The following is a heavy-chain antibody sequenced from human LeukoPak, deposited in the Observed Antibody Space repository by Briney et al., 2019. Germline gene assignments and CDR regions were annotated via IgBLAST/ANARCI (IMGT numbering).Heavy chain of an antibody. D-gene: IGHD2-15*01. CDR1: GGTFSSYA. CDR2: IIPIFGIA. J-gene: IGHJ4*02. Sequence: ASVKVSCKAPGGTFSSYAISWVRQAPGQGLEWMGRIIPIFGIANYAQKFQGRVTITADKSTSTAYMELSSLRSEDTAVYYCARDRSGYCSGGSCYSSTIPFDYWGQGTLVTVSS. V-gene: IGHV1-69*04. CDR3: ARDRSGYCSGGSCYSSTIPFDY.